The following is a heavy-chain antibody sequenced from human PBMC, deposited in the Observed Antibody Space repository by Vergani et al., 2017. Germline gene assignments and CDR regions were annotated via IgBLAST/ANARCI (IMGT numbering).Heavy chain of an antibody. D-gene: IGHD3-10*01. V-gene: IGHV1-18*01. J-gene: IGHJ4*02. CDR1: GYTFNTYG. CDR2: INTYNGNI. Sequence: QVQLVQSGAEVKKPGASVKVSCKTSGYTFNTYGINWVRQAPGQGLEWMAWINTYNGNIKYAEKFQGRVTLATDTSTKTAYMELRSLRSDDTAVYYCARGLWFGDFDYWGQGTLVTVSS. CDR3: ARGLWFGDFDY.